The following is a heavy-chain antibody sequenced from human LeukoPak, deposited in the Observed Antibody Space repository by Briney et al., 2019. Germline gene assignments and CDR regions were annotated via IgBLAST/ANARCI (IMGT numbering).Heavy chain of an antibody. Sequence: SETLSLTCTVSGGSISSSSYYWGWIRQPPGKGLEWIGSIYYSGSTYYNPSLKSRVTISVDTSRNQFSLKLSSVTAADTAVYYCARDKVAAGTHWFDPWGQGTLVTVSS. D-gene: IGHD6-13*01. V-gene: IGHV4-39*07. CDR2: IYYSGST. CDR1: GGSISSSSYY. CDR3: ARDKVAAGTHWFDP. J-gene: IGHJ5*02.